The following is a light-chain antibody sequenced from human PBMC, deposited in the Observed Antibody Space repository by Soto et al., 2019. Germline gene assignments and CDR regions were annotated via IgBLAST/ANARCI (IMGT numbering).Light chain of an antibody. CDR1: QDITNY. J-gene: IGKJ4*01. Sequence: DIQMTQSPSSLSASVGDRVTITCQASQDITNYLNWYQQKPGKAPKLLIYDASNLETGVPSRFSGSGSGTDFTFTITSLQPEDIATYYCQQYDYLALTFGGGTKVEIK. CDR3: QQYDYLALT. CDR2: DAS. V-gene: IGKV1-33*01.